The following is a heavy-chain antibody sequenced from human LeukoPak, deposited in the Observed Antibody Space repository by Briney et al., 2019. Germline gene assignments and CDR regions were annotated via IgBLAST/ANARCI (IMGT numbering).Heavy chain of an antibody. V-gene: IGHV3-30*18. CDR3: AKGYSGYDWSLVDY. J-gene: IGHJ4*02. CDR1: GFTFSSYG. D-gene: IGHD5-12*01. Sequence: RSLRLSCAASGFTFSSYGMHWVRQAPGKGLEWVAVISYDGSNKYYADSVKGRFTISRDNSKNTLYLQMNSLRAEDTAVYYRAKGYSGYDWSLVDYWGQGTLVTVSS. CDR2: ISYDGSNK.